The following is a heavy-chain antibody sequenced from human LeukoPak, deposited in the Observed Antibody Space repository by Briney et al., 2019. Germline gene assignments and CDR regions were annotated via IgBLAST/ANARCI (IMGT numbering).Heavy chain of an antibody. CDR2: ISSSSSYI. V-gene: IGHV3-21*01. CDR1: GFTFSDYA. D-gene: IGHD4-17*01. J-gene: IGHJ4*02. Sequence: GGSLRLSCAASGFTFSDYAMNWVRQAPGKGLEWVSSISSSSSYIYYADSVKGRFTISRDNAKNSLYLQMNSLRAEDTAVYYCARSYGAQYYFDYWGQGTLVTVSS. CDR3: ARSYGAQYYFDY.